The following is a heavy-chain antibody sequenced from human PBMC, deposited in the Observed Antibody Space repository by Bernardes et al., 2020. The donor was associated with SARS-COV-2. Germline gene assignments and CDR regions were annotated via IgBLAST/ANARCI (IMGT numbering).Heavy chain of an antibody. J-gene: IGHJ3*01. CDR1: GFSFSNYY. CDR3: AKYCSRSECTDAFDV. Sequence: GGSLRLSCEGSGFSFSNYYMSWIRKAPGKGLEWISYISSSGDMIHSADSVKGRFIVSRDNAKNSLYLQLNSLRAEDTALYFCAKYCSRSECTDAFDVWGHCTMVTVSS. D-gene: IGHD2-2*01. V-gene: IGHV3-11*01. CDR2: ISSSGDMI.